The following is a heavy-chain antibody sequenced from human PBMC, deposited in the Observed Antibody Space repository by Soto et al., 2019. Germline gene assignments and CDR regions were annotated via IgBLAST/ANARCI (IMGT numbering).Heavy chain of an antibody. J-gene: IGHJ1*01. CDR3: ASRQIALDH. V-gene: IGHV3-48*02. D-gene: IGHD2-21*01. CDR2: ISSSSSII. CDR1: VFTFSYYG. Sequence: EVQLVESGGGLVQPGGSLRLSCTTHVFTFSYYGMNWVRQAPGKGLEWVSYISSSSSIIYYADSVKGRFTISRDNGKNFLYMEMNSLRDEDTAMYYCASRQIALDHWGQGTPVTVFS.